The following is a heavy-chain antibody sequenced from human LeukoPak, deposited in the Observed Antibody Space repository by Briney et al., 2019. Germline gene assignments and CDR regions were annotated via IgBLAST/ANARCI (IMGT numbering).Heavy chain of an antibody. CDR2: IIPVFNTI. Sequence: ASVKVSCKASGGTLNTYSISWVRQAPGQGLEWMGGIIPVFNTINYAQRFQGRVTLTVDESTSTAYMELSSLRSEDTAVYYCARGDSRWSTPSSSYYYRMDVWGQGTTVAVSS. CDR1: GGTLNTYS. CDR3: ARGDSRWSTPSSSYYYRMDV. J-gene: IGHJ6*02. D-gene: IGHD4-23*01. V-gene: IGHV1-69*13.